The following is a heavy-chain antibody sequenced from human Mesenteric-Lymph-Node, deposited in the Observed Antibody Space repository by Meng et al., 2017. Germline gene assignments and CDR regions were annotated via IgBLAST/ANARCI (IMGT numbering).Heavy chain of an antibody. CDR2: ISGSGGST. Sequence: GGSLRLSCAASGFTVSSNYMSWVRQAPGKGLEWVSAISGSGGSTYYADSVKGRFTISRDNSKNTLYLQMNNLRAEDTAVYYCARVGLAVDQYFDYWGQGTLVTVSS. CDR1: GFTVSSNY. J-gene: IGHJ4*02. CDR3: ARVGLAVDQYFDY. V-gene: IGHV3-23*01. D-gene: IGHD6-19*01.